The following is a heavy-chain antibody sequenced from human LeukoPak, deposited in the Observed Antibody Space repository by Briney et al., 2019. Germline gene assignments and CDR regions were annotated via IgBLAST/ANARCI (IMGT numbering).Heavy chain of an antibody. CDR1: GGSISSYY. D-gene: IGHD2-2*01. Sequence: PSETLSLTCTVSGGSISSYYWSWIRQPAGKGLEWIGRIYTSGSTNYNPTLKSRATMSVDTSKSQVSLKMTSVTVADTAVYYCARPSIPSAAASALDIWGQGTMVTVSS. J-gene: IGHJ3*02. CDR3: ARPSIPSAAASALDI. V-gene: IGHV4-4*07. CDR2: IYTSGST.